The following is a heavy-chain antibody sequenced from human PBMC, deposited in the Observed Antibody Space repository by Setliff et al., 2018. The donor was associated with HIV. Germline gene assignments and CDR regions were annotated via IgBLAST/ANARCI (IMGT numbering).Heavy chain of an antibody. J-gene: IGHJ3*02. CDR1: GLTFRSYG. V-gene: IGHV3-33*01. Sequence: GESLKISFQALGLTFRSYGMHWVRQAPGKGLEWVAFIWYDGSNIYYADSVKGRFTISRDNSKNTLFLQMTSLRGEDTAVYYCAREETYSSGWSPRPGAFDIWGQGTMVTVSS. CDR2: IWYDGSNI. CDR3: AREETYSSGWSPRPGAFDI. D-gene: IGHD6-19*01.